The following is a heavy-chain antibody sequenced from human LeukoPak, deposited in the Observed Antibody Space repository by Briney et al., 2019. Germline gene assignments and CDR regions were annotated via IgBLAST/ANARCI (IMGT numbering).Heavy chain of an antibody. V-gene: IGHV3-33*06. Sequence: GGSLRLSCAASGFTFSSYGMHWVRQAPGKGLEWVAVIWYDGSNKYYADSVKGRFTISRDNSKNTLYLQMNSLRAQDTAVYYCAKEMEDWLPPPGAFDIWGQGKMVTVSS. CDR1: GFTFSSYG. CDR3: AKEMEDWLPPPGAFDI. CDR2: IWYDGSNK. J-gene: IGHJ3*02. D-gene: IGHD3/OR15-3a*01.